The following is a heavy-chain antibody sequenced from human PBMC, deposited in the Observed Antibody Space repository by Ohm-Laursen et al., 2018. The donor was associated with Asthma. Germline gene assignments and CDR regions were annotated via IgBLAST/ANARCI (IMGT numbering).Heavy chain of an antibody. Sequence: SLRLSCAASGFTFSSYGMHWVRQAPGKGLEWVAVISYDGSNKYYADSVKGRFTISRDNSKNTLYLQMNSLRAEDTAVYYCANWIQITDYGSGTDYYYGMDVWGQGTTVTVSS. CDR2: ISYDGSNK. CDR1: GFTFSSYG. CDR3: ANWIQITDYGSGTDYYYGMDV. V-gene: IGHV3-30*18. J-gene: IGHJ6*02. D-gene: IGHD3-10*01.